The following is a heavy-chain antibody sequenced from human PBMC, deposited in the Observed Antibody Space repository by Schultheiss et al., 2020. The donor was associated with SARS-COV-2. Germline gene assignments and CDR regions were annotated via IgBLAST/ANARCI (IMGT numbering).Heavy chain of an antibody. J-gene: IGHJ3*02. CDR1: GGSISSGGYY. Sequence: SETLSLTCTVSGGSISSGGYYWSWIRQPPGKGLEWIGYIYYSGSTYYNPSLKSRVTISVDTSKNQFSLKLSSVTAADTAVYYCARDYGYYYGSGSHAFDIWGQGTMVTVSS. CDR2: IYYSGST. V-gene: IGHV4-30-4*01. CDR3: ARDYGYYYGSGSHAFDI. D-gene: IGHD3-10*01.